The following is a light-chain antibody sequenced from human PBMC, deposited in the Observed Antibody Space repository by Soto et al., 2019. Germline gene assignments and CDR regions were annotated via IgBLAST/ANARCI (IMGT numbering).Light chain of an antibody. CDR3: QQRSNWHPA. J-gene: IGKJ5*01. CDR1: RGVSSY. Sequence: EIVLRQSPATLSLSPGERATLSCTASRGVSSYLAWYQQKPGQAPRLLIYDASNRATGIPARFSGSGPGTDFTLTISSLEPEDFAVYYCQQRSNWHPAFGQGTRLEIK. CDR2: DAS. V-gene: IGKV3D-11*01.